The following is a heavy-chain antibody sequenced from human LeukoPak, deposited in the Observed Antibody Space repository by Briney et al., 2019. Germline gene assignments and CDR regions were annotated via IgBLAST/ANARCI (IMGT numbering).Heavy chain of an antibody. D-gene: IGHD5-12*01. CDR1: GFSLSNYW. Sequence: PGGSLRLSCSASGFSLSNYWMSWVRQAPGRGLEWVANIKEDGSEKYYVDSVKGRFTISRDNAKNSLYLQMSSLRAEDTAVYFCACTSGYDFWDMGYWGQGTLVTVSS. J-gene: IGHJ4*02. V-gene: IGHV3-7*02. CDR2: IKEDGSEK. CDR3: ACTSGYDFWDMGY.